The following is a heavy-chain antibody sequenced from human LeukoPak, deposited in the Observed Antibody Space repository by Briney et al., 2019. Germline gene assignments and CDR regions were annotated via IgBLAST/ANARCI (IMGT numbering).Heavy chain of an antibody. V-gene: IGHV4-34*01. D-gene: IGHD3-16*01. CDR1: GGSFSGYY. Sequence: PSETLSLTCAVYGGSFSGYYWSWIRQPPGKGLEWIGEINHSGSTNYNPSLKSRVTISVDTSKNQFSLKLSSVTAADTAVYYCARVGGQFDYWGQGTLVTVSS. CDR2: INHSGST. J-gene: IGHJ4*02. CDR3: ARVGGQFDY.